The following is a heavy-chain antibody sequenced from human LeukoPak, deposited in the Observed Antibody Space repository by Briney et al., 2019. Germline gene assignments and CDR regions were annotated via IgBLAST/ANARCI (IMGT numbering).Heavy chain of an antibody. CDR2: IKQDGSEK. V-gene: IGHV3-7*03. CDR1: GFIFSSYW. D-gene: IGHD3-10*01. J-gene: IGHJ4*02. CDR3: AKDYGSGSYYNGYYFDY. Sequence: PGGSLRLSCAASGFIFSSYWMSWVRQAPGKGLEWVANIKQDGSEKYYVDSVKGRFTISRDNSKNTLYLQMNSLRAEDTAVYYCAKDYGSGSYYNGYYFDYWGQGTLVTVSS.